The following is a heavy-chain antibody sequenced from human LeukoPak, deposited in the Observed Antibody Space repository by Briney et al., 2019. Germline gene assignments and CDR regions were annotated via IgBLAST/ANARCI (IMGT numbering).Heavy chain of an antibody. V-gene: IGHV3-48*03. CDR2: ISSSGSTI. CDR3: SSLYSSSWYYFDY. CDR1: GFTFSSYE. J-gene: IGHJ4*02. Sequence: GGSLRLSCAASGFTFSSYEMNWVRQAPGKGLEWVSYISSSGSTIYYADSVKGRFTISRDNAKNSLYLQMNSLRAEDTAVYYCSSLYSSSWYYFDYWGQGTLVTVSS. D-gene: IGHD6-13*01.